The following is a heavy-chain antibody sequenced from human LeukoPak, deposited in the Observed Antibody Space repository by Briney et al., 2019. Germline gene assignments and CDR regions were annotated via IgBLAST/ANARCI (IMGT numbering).Heavy chain of an antibody. CDR2: IIPIFGTA. D-gene: IGHD2-15*01. J-gene: IGHJ5*02. CDR3: AICRVVAADRWWFDP. Sequence: GASVKVSCKASGGTFSSYAISWVRQAPGQGLEWMGGIIPIFGTANYAQKFQGRVTITADESTSTAYMELSSLRSEDTAVYYCAICRVVAADRWWFDPWGQGTLVTVSS. CDR1: GGTFSSYA. V-gene: IGHV1-69*01.